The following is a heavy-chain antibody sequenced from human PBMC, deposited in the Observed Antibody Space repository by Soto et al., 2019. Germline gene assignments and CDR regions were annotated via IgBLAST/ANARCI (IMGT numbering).Heavy chain of an antibody. CDR1: GGTFSSYA. CDR2: IIPIFGTA. CDR3: ARDSYGDYVYYFDY. D-gene: IGHD4-17*01. Sequence: QVQLVQSGAEVKKPGSSVKVSCKASGGTFSSYAISWVRQAPGQGLEWMGGIIPIFGTANYAQKFQGRVTITADESTSTAYMELSSLRSEDTAMYYCARDSYGDYVYYFDYWGQGTLVTVSS. V-gene: IGHV1-69*12. J-gene: IGHJ4*02.